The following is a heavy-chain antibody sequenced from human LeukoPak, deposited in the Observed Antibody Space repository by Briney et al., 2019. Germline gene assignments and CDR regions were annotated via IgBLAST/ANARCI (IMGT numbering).Heavy chain of an antibody. CDR2: INTNTGNP. D-gene: IGHD6-19*01. CDR1: GYTFTGYY. J-gene: IGHJ4*02. V-gene: IGHV7-4-1*02. CDR3: AREVQWLRRELDY. Sequence: RASVKVSCKASGYTFTGYYIHWVRQAPGQGLEWMGWINTNTGNPTYAQGFTGRFVFSLDTSVSTAYLQISSLKAEDTAVYYCAREVQWLRRELDYWGQGTLVTVSS.